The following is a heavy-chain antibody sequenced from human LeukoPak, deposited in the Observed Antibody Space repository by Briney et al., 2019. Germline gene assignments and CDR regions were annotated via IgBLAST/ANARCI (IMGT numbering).Heavy chain of an antibody. CDR2: INPSGGST. CDR1: GYTFTSYY. D-gene: IGHD6-19*01. V-gene: IGHV1-46*01. J-gene: IGHJ5*02. CDR3: ARDLDSSGWFTQGVDP. Sequence: ASVKVSCKASGYTFTSYYMHWVRQAPGQGLESMGIINPSGGSTSYAQKFQGRVTMTRDTSASTVYMELSSLRSEDTAVYYCARDLDSSGWFTQGVDPWGQGTLVTVSS.